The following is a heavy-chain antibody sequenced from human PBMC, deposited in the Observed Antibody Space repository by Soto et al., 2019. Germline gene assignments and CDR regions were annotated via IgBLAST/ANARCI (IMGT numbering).Heavy chain of an antibody. CDR2: NDYSGST. Sequence: SETMSLTCAVSGGSISSGGYSWSWIRQPPGKGLEWIGYNDYSGSTNYNPSLKSRVTILVDTSKNQFSLKLTSVTAADTAVYYCARGAVQQLIWFDPWGQGTLVTVSS. CDR3: ARGAVQQLIWFDP. D-gene: IGHD6-13*01. V-gene: IGHV4-61*08. CDR1: GGSISSGGYS. J-gene: IGHJ5*02.